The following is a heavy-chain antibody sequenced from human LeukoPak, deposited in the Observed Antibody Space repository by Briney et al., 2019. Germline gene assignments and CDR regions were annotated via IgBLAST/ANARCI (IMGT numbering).Heavy chain of an antibody. V-gene: IGHV3-48*01. CDR3: ARGDSGSKD. J-gene: IGHJ4*02. Sequence: GGSLRLSCAASGFTFSNYNMNWVRQAPGKGLEWGSYISSDSATKYYADSVKGRFTISRDNAKDSLYLQMNSLRAEDTAVYYCARGDSGSKDWGQGTLVTVSS. CDR2: ISSDSATK. CDR1: GFTFSNYN. D-gene: IGHD5-12*01.